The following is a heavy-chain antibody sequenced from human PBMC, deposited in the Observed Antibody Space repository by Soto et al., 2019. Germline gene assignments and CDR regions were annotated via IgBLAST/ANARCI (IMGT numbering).Heavy chain of an antibody. J-gene: IGHJ6*02. CDR3: ARDTAIHPYGMDV. D-gene: IGHD5-18*01. CDR1: GGSISSGDYY. CDR2: IYYSGST. V-gene: IGHV4-30-4*01. Sequence: SETLSLTCTVSGGSISSGDYYWSWIRQPPGKGLEWIGYIYYSGSTYYNPSLKSRVTISADTSKNQFSLKLSSVTAADTAVYYCARDTAIHPYGMDVWGQGTTVTVSS.